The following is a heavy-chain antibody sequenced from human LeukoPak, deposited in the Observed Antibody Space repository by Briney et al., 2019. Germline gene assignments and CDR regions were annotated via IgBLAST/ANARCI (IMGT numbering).Heavy chain of an antibody. CDR1: GFTFNNYA. J-gene: IGHJ6*02. D-gene: IGHD3-10*01. V-gene: IGHV3-23*01. Sequence: GGSLRLSCAASGFTFNNYAMSWVRHAPGKGLEWVSAISRNGDSTYYADSVKGRITISRDNSKNTLYLQMNSLRAEDTAVYYCAKDQSLWFGELWPHYYYGMDVWGQGTTVTVSS. CDR3: AKDQSLWFGELWPHYYYGMDV. CDR2: ISRNGDST.